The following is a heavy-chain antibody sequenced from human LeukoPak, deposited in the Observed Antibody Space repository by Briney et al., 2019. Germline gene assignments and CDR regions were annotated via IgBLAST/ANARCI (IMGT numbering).Heavy chain of an antibody. CDR3: VKARGYCSTSSCFPEY. CDR1: GFTFSTYP. D-gene: IGHD2-2*01. CDR2: ISSDGKTA. V-gene: IGHV3-64D*06. Sequence: GGSLRLSCSASGFTFSTYPIHWVRQAPGKGLEYVTAISSDGKTAYYADSVKGRFTISRDNSKNTVFLQMSSLSAEDSAVYYCVKARGYCSTSSCFPEYWGQGTLVTVSS. J-gene: IGHJ1*01.